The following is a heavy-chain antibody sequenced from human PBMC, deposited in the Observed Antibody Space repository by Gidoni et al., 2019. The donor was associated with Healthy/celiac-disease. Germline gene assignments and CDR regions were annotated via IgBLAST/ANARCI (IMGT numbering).Heavy chain of an antibody. CDR2: INHSGST. J-gene: IGHJ4*02. D-gene: IGHD4-4*01. CDR3: ARESHSNYDFDY. Sequence: QVQLQQWGAGLLKPSETLSLTCAVYGGSFSGYYWSWIRQPPGKGLEWIGEINHSGSTNYNPSLKSRVTISVDTSKNQFSLKLSSVTAADTAVYYCARESHSNYDFDYWGQGTLVTVSS. CDR1: GGSFSGYY. V-gene: IGHV4-34*01.